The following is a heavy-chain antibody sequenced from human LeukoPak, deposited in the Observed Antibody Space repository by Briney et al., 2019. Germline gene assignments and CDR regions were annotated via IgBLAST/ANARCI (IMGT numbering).Heavy chain of an antibody. CDR2: IYYSGST. J-gene: IGHJ6*03. V-gene: IGHV4-59*01. CDR1: GGSISSYY. D-gene: IGHD3-9*01. Sequence: SETLSLTCTVSGGSISSYYWSWIRQPPGKGLEWIGYIYYSGSTNYNPSLKSRVTISVDTSKNQFSLKLSSVTAADTAVYYCARSANPDILTGWYYYYYMDVWGKGTTVTISS. CDR3: ARSANPDILTGWYYYYYMDV.